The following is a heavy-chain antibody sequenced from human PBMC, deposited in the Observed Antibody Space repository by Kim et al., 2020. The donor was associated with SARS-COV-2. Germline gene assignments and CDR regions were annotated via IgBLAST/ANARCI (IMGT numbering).Heavy chain of an antibody. D-gene: IGHD2-21*01. J-gene: IGHJ6*01. Sequence: NCADSLKGRFTISRDNAKNTLDLQMNSLGAEDTAVYYCAKGHCWGYGVDGWGQGATVPVSS. V-gene: IGHV3-74*01. CDR3: AKGHCWGYGVDG.